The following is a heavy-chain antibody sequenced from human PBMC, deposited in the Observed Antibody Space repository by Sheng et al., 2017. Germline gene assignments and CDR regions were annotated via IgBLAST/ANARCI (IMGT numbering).Heavy chain of an antibody. CDR3: ARQKDLXNCLDA. CDR2: ISFSGNT. CDR1: GGSISSSTYH. V-gene: IGHV4-39*01. Sequence: QLQLQESGPGLLKPSETLSLTCTVSGGSISSSTYHWGWIRQPPGKGLEWIGTISFSGNTYYSPSLRSRLTMSVDTSKNQFSLKLNSLTAADTAVYYCARQKDLXNCLDAWGQGILVTVSS. J-gene: IGHJ5*02.